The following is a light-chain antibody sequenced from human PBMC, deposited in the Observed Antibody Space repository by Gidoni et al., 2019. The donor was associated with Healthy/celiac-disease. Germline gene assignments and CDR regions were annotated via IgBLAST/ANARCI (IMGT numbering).Light chain of an antibody. V-gene: IGKV4-1*01. J-gene: IGKJ5*01. CDR3: QQYYSTPIT. CDR2: WAY. Sequence: DIVMTQSPDSLAVSLGERDTINCKSSQSVLYSSNNKNYLAWYQQKPGQPPKLLIYWAYTRETGVPDRFSGSGSGTDFTLTISSLQAEDVAVYYCQQYYSTPITFGQGTRLEIK. CDR1: QSVLYSSNNKNY.